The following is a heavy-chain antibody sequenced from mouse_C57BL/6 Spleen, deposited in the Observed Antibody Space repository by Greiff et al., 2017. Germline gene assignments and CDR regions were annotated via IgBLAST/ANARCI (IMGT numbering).Heavy chain of an antibody. D-gene: IGHD1-1*01. V-gene: IGHV1-50*01. CDR1: GYTFTSYW. CDR2: IDPSDSYT. Sequence: QVQLKQPGAELVKPGASVKLSCKASGYTFTSYWMQWVKQRPGQGLEWIGEIDPSDSYTNYNQKFKGKATLTVDTSSSTAYMQLSSLTSEDSAVYYCASPYYGSSSCDYWGQGTTLTVSS. J-gene: IGHJ2*01. CDR3: ASPYYGSSSCDY.